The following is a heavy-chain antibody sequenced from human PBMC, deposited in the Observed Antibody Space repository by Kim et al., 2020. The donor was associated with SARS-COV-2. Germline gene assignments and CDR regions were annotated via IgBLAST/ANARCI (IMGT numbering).Heavy chain of an antibody. CDR1: GFTFSSYS. J-gene: IGHJ3*02. Sequence: GGSLRLSCAASGFTFSSYSMNWVRQAPGKGLEWVSSISSSSSYIYYADSVKGRFTISRDNAKNSLYLQMNSLRAEDTAVYYCARDRGAYYYDSSGYQGSELDAFDIWGQGTMVTVSS. CDR3: ARDRGAYYYDSSGYQGSELDAFDI. D-gene: IGHD3-22*01. V-gene: IGHV3-21*01. CDR2: ISSSSSYI.